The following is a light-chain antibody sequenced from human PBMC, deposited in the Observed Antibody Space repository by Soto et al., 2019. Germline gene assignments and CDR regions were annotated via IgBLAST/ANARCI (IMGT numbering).Light chain of an antibody. CDR3: AAWDDSLDGPV. Sequence: QSVLTQPPSASGTPGQRVTIYCSGASSIVGSNTVNWYQQLPGTAPKLLMYNVNKRPSGVPDRFSGSVSGTSASLAISGLQSEDEADYYCAAWDDSLDGPVFGTGTKLTVL. CDR1: SSIVGSNT. J-gene: IGLJ1*01. V-gene: IGLV1-44*01. CDR2: NVN.